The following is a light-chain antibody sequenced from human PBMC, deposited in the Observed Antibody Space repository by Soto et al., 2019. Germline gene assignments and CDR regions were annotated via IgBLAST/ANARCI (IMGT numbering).Light chain of an antibody. CDR1: SSDVGGYDH. V-gene: IGLV2-14*01. Sequence: QSVLTQPASVSGSPGQSITISCSGTSSDVGGYDHVSWFQQHPGKAPKLLIYEVSNRPSGVSLRFSGSKSGNTASLTISGLQAEDEAAYYCCSYTSSTTYDFGTGTQLTVL. CDR3: CSYTSSTTYD. CDR2: EVS. J-gene: IGLJ1*01.